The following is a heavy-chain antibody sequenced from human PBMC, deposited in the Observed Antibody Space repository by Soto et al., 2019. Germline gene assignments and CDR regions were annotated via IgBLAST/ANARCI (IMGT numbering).Heavy chain of an antibody. J-gene: IGHJ6*02. Sequence: QVQLQESGPGLVKPSQTLSLTCTVSGGSISDACYFWSWIRQRPGTGLEWIGYTHYSRSAYYNPSLKSRVTISLDTSKRQFSLRLSSVTAADTAVYYCARLHGTGSYYHYYYGIDVWGQGTTVTVSS. V-gene: IGHV4-31*03. D-gene: IGHD3-10*01. CDR3: ARLHGTGSYYHYYYGIDV. CDR1: GGSISDACYF. CDR2: THYSRSA.